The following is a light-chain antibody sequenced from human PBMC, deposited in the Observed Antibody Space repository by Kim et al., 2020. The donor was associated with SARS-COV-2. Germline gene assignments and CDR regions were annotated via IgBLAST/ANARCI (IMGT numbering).Light chain of an antibody. CDR1: TSCLGAACD. J-gene: IGLJ1*01. Sequence: TISCTGSTSCLGAACDVHWYQQVPGTAPKLLIYGNRHRPSGVPDRFSGSKSGTSASLAITGLKAEDEADYYCQSYDNSLSGYVFGTGTKVTVL. CDR3: QSYDNSLSGYV. CDR2: GNR. V-gene: IGLV1-40*01.